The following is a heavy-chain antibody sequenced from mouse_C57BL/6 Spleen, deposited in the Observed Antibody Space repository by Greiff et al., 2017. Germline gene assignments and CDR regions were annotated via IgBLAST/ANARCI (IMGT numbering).Heavy chain of an antibody. CDR1: GYTFTSYW. D-gene: IGHD1-1*01. CDR2: IHPNSGST. J-gene: IGHJ1*03. Sequence: QVQLQQPGAELVKPGASVKLSCKASGYTFTSYWMHWVKQRPGQGLEWIGMIHPNSGSTNYNEKFKSKATLTVDKSSSTAYMQLSSLTSEDSAVYYCARSPFYYGSSSYWYFDVWGTGTTVTVSS. V-gene: IGHV1-64*01. CDR3: ARSPFYYGSSSYWYFDV.